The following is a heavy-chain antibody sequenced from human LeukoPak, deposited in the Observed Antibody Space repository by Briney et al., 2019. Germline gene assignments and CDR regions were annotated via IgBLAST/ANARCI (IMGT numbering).Heavy chain of an antibody. D-gene: IGHD6-6*01. CDR3: ARSSYSSSSSV. CDR1: GFTFSGFW. J-gene: IGHJ3*01. Sequence: GGCLRLSCAVSGFTFSGFWMSWSRQAPGKGLEWVASINSDGSVGYYADVVKGRFTISRDNAKNSLYLQISSLRAEDTAVYYCARSSYSSSSSVWGQGTMVTVSS. CDR2: INSDGSVG. V-gene: IGHV3-7*03.